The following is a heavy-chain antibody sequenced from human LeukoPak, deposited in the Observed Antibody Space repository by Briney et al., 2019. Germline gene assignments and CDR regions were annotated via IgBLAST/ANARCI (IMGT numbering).Heavy chain of an antibody. V-gene: IGHV4-4*07. CDR1: GGSISSYY. CDR3: AGHHPRNTVDF. D-gene: IGHD2/OR15-2a*01. Sequence: SETLSLTCTVSGGSISSYYWSWIRQPAGKGLEWIGRIYTSGSTNYNPSLKSRVTMSVDTSKNQFSLKLSSVTAADAAVYYCAGHHPRNTVDFWGQGTLVTVSS. CDR2: IYTSGST. J-gene: IGHJ4*02.